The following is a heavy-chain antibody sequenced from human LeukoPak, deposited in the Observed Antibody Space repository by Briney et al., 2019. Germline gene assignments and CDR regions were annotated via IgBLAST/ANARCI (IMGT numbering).Heavy chain of an antibody. CDR1: GFTFSNAC. CDR3: VLTYYYDSSGPWLGY. J-gene: IGHJ4*02. Sequence: KTGGSLRLSCAASGFTFSNACMSWVRQAPGKGLEWVGRIKSKTDGGTTDYAAPVKGRFTISRDDSKNTLYLQMNSLKTEDTAVYYCVLTYYYDSSGPWLGYWGQGTLVTVSS. V-gene: IGHV3-15*01. D-gene: IGHD3-22*01. CDR2: IKSKTDGGTT.